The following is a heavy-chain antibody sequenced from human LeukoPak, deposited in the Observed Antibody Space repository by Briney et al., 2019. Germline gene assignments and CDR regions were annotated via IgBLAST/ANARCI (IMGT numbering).Heavy chain of an antibody. J-gene: IGHJ4*02. D-gene: IGHD1-26*01. Sequence: GGSLRLSCVVSGITFSTYAMSWVRQAPGKGLEWVSALSGSGGSTYYADSVKGRFTISRDNSKNTLYLQMDSLRAEDTAVYYCVKGMTREFDYWGQGTLATVSS. CDR2: LSGSGGST. V-gene: IGHV3-23*01. CDR1: GITFSTYA. CDR3: VKGMTREFDY.